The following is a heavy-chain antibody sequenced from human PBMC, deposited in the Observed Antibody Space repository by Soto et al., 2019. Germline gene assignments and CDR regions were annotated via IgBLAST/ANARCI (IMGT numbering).Heavy chain of an antibody. Sequence: PGGPLRLSCEASGFTFISYAMHWVRQAPGKGLKWVALISYDGSDKDYADSVKGRFTISRDNSRNTLFLQMNSLRSEDTAVYYCARDYYKYYDSSGYYRSPAYWGQGTLVTVSS. V-gene: IGHV3-30-3*01. D-gene: IGHD3-22*01. CDR1: GFTFISYA. CDR2: ISYDGSDK. J-gene: IGHJ4*02. CDR3: ARDYYKYYDSSGYYRSPAY.